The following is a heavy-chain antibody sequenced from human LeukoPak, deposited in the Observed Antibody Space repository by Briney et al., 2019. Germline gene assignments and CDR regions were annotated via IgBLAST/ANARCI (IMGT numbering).Heavy chain of an antibody. D-gene: IGHD2-2*01. CDR3: ARDLGYCSSTSCRRDY. J-gene: IGHJ4*02. CDR2: INPNSGGT. V-gene: IGHV1-2*02. CDR1: GYTFTGYY. Sequence: ASVKVSCKASGYTFTGYYMHWVRQAPGQGLEWMGWINPNSGGTNYAQKFQGRVTTTRDTSISTAYMELSRLRSDDTAVYYCARDLGYCSSTSCRRDYWGQGTLVTVSS.